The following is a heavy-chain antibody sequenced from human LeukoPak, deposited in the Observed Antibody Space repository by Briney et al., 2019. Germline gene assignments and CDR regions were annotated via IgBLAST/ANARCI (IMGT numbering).Heavy chain of an antibody. CDR1: GYTFTSYA. CDR3: ARGILWFGESDFDY. D-gene: IGHD3-10*01. J-gene: IGHJ4*02. V-gene: IGHV1-3*01. Sequence: GASVKVSCKASGYTFTSYAMHWVRQAPGQRLEWMGWINAGNGNTKYSQKFQGRVTITRDTSASTAYMELSSLRSEDTAVYYCARGILWFGESDFDYWGQGTLVTVSS. CDR2: INAGNGNT.